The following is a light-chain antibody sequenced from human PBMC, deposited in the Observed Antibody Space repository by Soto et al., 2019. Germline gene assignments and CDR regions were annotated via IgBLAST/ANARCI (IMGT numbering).Light chain of an antibody. CDR2: DVT. J-gene: IGKJ1*01. CDR1: HRVSSNY. Sequence: EIVLTQSPGTLSLSPGERATLSCRSSHRVSSNYLTWYQQKPGQAPRLPNYDVTSRATGIPDRFSGSGSGTDFTLTISRLEPVDFAVYYCQQYGISPTFGQGTKVEIK. V-gene: IGKV3-20*01. CDR3: QQYGISPT.